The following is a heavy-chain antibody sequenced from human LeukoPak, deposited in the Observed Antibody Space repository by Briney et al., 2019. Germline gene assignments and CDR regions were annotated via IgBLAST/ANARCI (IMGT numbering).Heavy chain of an antibody. J-gene: IGHJ4*02. CDR3: TTLLYYYDRSGVDY. D-gene: IGHD3-22*01. Sequence: GGSLRLSCAASGFTVRSNYLIGVRRAPGKGLEWVSVIYSGGSTYYADSVKGRFTISRDNSKNTLYLQMNSLRAEDTAVYYCTTLLYYYDRSGVDYWGQGILVTVSS. V-gene: IGHV3-66*01. CDR1: GFTVRSNY. CDR2: IYSGGST.